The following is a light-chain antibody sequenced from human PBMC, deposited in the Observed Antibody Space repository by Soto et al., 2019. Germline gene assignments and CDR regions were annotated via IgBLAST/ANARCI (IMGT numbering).Light chain of an antibody. V-gene: IGKV3-11*01. CDR3: QQRSNLYT. Sequence: EIVLTQSPATLSLSPGERVTLSCRASHSVVTYLAWYQQKPGQAPRLLIYDASNRATGIPPRFSGSGSGTDFTLTISSLEPEDSAVDYCQQRSNLYTFGQGTKLEIK. CDR2: DAS. CDR1: HSVVTY. J-gene: IGKJ2*01.